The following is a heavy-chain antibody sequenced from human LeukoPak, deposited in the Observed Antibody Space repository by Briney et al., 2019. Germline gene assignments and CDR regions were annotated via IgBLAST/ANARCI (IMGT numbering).Heavy chain of an antibody. CDR3: AREGVDDSSGYYYDY. CDR1: GFTFSSYS. D-gene: IGHD3-22*01. J-gene: IGHJ4*02. V-gene: IGHV3-48*02. CDR2: ISSSSSTI. Sequence: PGGSLRLSCAASGFTFSSYSMNWVRQAPGKGLEWVSYISSSSSTIYYADSVKGRFTISRDNAKNSLYLQMNSLRDEDTAVYYCAREGVDDSSGYYYDYWGQGTLVTVSS.